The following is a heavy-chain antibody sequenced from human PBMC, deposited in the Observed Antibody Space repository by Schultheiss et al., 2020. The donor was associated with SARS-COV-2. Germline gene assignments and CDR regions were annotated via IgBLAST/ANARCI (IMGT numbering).Heavy chain of an antibody. CDR1: GDSVSSNSAA. Sequence: SQTLSLTCAISGDSVSSNSAAWNWIRQSPSRGLEWLGRTYYRSKWYNDYAVSVKSRITINPDTSKNQFSLQLNSVTPEDTAVYYCARGGSGGYSSGWDPYYFDYWGQGTLVTVSS. J-gene: IGHJ4*02. CDR3: ARGGSGGYSSGWDPYYFDY. CDR2: TYYRSKWYN. V-gene: IGHV6-1*01. D-gene: IGHD6-19*01.